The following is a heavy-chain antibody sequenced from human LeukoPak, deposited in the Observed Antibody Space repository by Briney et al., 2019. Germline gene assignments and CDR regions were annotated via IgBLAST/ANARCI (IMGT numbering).Heavy chain of an antibody. Sequence: ASVKVSCKASGYTFSSYDMNWARQAPGQGLVWMGWMNPNSGNTGYAQKFQGRVTMTRNTSTSTAYMELSSLRSEDTAVYYCARGDRVQLWSDYWGQGTLVTVFS. V-gene: IGHV1-8*01. D-gene: IGHD5-18*01. CDR1: GYTFSSYD. CDR2: MNPNSGNT. CDR3: ARGDRVQLWSDY. J-gene: IGHJ4*02.